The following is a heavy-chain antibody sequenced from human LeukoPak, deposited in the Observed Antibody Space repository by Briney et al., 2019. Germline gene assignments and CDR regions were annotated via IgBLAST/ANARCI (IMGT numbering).Heavy chain of an antibody. V-gene: IGHV3-66*02. D-gene: IGHD2-21*02. CDR2: IYSGGSS. J-gene: IGHJ4*02. Sequence: PGGSLRLSCAASGFTFSSYDMHWVRQAPGKGLEWVSVIYSGGSSYYADSVKGRFTISRDNSKNTLYLQMNSLRAEDTAVYYCASSTTPYCGGDCPLDYWGQGTLVTVSS. CDR3: ASSTTPYCGGDCPLDY. CDR1: GFTFSSYD.